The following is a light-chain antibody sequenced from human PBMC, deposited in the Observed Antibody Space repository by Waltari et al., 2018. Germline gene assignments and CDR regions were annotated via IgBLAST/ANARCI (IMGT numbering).Light chain of an antibody. CDR3: QQYNISPYT. CDR1: QSISNW. Sequence: DIQINHSPSTLSASVGDRVTITCRASQSISNWLAWYQQKPGKAPKVLIYKSFSLQSGVPSRFSGSGSETEFTLTISSLQPDDFATYYCQQYNISPYTFGQGTTLEI. J-gene: IGKJ2*01. V-gene: IGKV1-5*03. CDR2: KSF.